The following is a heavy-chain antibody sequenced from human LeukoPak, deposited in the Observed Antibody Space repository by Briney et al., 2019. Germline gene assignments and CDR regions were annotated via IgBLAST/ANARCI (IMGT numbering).Heavy chain of an antibody. CDR3: ARRAGAYSHPYDH. CDR1: GFTFSNYA. D-gene: IGHD4/OR15-4a*01. V-gene: IGHV3-23*01. Sequence: GGSLRLSCAASGFTFSNYAMTWVRQAPGKGLEWVSTISGSGDSTYYADSVKGRFTISRDNSKNTLYLQMNTLRAEDTAVYYCARRAGAYSHPYDHWGQGTLVTVSS. J-gene: IGHJ4*02. CDR2: ISGSGDST.